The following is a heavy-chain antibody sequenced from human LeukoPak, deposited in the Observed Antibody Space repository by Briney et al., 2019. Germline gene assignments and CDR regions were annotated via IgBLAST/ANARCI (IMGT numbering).Heavy chain of an antibody. CDR3: ARNQYSGSYSPRDGMDV. CDR2: ISAYIGNT. CDR1: GYTFTSYG. Sequence: ASVKVSCKASGYTFTSYGISWVRQAPGQGLEWMGWISAYIGNTNYAQKLQGRVTMTTDTSTSTAYMELRSLRSDDTAVYYCARNQYSGSYSPRDGMDVWGKGTTVTVSS. J-gene: IGHJ6*04. V-gene: IGHV1-18*01. D-gene: IGHD1-26*01.